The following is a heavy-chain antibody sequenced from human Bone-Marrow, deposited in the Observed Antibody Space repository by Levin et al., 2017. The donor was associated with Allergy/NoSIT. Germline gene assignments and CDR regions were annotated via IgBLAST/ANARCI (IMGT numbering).Heavy chain of an antibody. CDR3: AVGLRILEWLSNYYYDYGMDG. V-gene: IGHV1-58*01. D-gene: IGHD3-3*01. CDR2: IVVGSGNT. Sequence: ASVKVSCKASGFTFTSSAVQWVRQARGQRLEWIGWIVVGSGNTNYAQKLQERVTITRDMSTSTAYMELSSLGSEDTAVYYCAVGLRILEWLSNYYYDYGMDGWGQGTTVTVSS. CDR1: GFTFTSSA. J-gene: IGHJ6*02.